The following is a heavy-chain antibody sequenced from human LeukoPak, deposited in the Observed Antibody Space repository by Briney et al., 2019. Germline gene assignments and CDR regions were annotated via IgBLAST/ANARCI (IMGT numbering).Heavy chain of an antibody. Sequence: SETLSLTCTVSGGSISSSSYYWGWIRQPPGKGLEWIGSIYYSGSTYYNPSLKSRVTLSVDTSKNQFSLKLSSVTAADTAVYYCAREVRGKTYWGQGTLVTVSS. D-gene: IGHD4/OR15-4a*01. J-gene: IGHJ4*02. CDR1: GGSISSSSYY. CDR2: IYYSGST. CDR3: AREVRGKTY. V-gene: IGHV4-39*07.